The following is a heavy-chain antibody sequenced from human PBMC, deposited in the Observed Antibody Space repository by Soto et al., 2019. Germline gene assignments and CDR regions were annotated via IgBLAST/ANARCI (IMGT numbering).Heavy chain of an antibody. J-gene: IGHJ5*02. Sequence: QVQLQESGPGLVKPSQTLSLTCTVSGASMSSGGYYWTWIRQSPGKGLEWIGYIYYSGSTYYNPSLERRVAIALDTSRSQFSLTLHSVTAADTAIYYCARDRHNNFFDPWGQGTLVTVSS. CDR2: IYYSGST. CDR1: GASMSSGGYY. CDR3: ARDRHNNFFDP. D-gene: IGHD6-6*01. V-gene: IGHV4-31*03.